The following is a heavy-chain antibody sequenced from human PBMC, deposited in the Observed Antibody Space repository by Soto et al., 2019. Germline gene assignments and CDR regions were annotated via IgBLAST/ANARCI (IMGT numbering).Heavy chain of an antibody. V-gene: IGHV4-39*01. J-gene: IGHJ3*02. CDR1: GGSISSSSYY. D-gene: IGHD3-10*01. CDR3: ARHHPPMVRGGNDAFDI. CDR2: IYYSGST. Sequence: QLQLQESGPGLVKPSETLSLTCTVSGGSISSSSYYWGWIRQPPGKGLEWIGSIYYSGSTYYNPSLKSRVTISVDTSKNQCSLKLSSVTAADTAVYYCARHHPPMVRGGNDAFDIWGQGTMVTVSS.